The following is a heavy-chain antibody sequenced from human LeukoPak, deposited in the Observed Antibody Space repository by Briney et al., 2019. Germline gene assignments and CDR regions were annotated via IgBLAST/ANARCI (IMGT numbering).Heavy chain of an antibody. CDR3: VRGYSSGYYFDF. Sequence: GGSLRLSCAASGFTFSSYSMNWVRQAPGKGLDWVSSISSSSSYIYYADSVKGRFTISRDNAKNSLYLQMNSLRAEDTALYYCVRGYSSGYYFDFWGQGTLVTVSS. J-gene: IGHJ4*02. CDR2: ISSSSSYI. V-gene: IGHV3-21*04. CDR1: GFTFSSYS. D-gene: IGHD3-22*01.